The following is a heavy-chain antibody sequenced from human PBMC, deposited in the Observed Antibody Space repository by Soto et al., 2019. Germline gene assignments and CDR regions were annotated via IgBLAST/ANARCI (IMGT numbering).Heavy chain of an antibody. D-gene: IGHD2-8*01. CDR2: ISAYNGNT. CDR1: GYTFTSYG. J-gene: IGHJ6*02. Sequence: QVQLVQSGAEVKKPGASVKVSCKASGYTFTSYGISWVRQAPGQGLEWMGWISAYNGNTNYAQKLQGRVTMTTDTSTSTAYRELRSLRSDDTAVYYCARERPYCPNGVCYYYYGMDVWGQGTTVTVSS. V-gene: IGHV1-18*01. CDR3: ARERPYCPNGVCYYYYGMDV.